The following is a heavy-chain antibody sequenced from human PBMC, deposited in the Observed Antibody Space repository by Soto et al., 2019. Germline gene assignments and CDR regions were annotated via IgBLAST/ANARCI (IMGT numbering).Heavy chain of an antibody. D-gene: IGHD3-22*01. V-gene: IGHV3-33*01. CDR3: ARHDGSGYVHY. Sequence: GGSLRLSCGASGFTFSNYGMHWVRQAPGKGLEWVAVIWHDGSKKYYADSVKGRFTISRDNSKNTLYLQMNSLRAEDTAVYYCARHDGSGYVHYWGPGILLTVYS. J-gene: IGHJ4*02. CDR1: GFTFSNYG. CDR2: IWHDGSKK.